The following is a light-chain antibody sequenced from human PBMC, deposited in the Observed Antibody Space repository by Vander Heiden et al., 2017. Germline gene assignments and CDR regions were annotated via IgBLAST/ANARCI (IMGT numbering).Light chain of an antibody. CDR2: KAS. CDR1: QSISSW. CDR3: QQYNSYPLT. Sequence: DIQMTQSLFTLSVSVGDRVTISCRATQSISSWLAWYQQKQGKAPKLLIYKASSLESGVPSRFSGSGSGTEFTLTISSLQPDDFATYYCQQYNSYPLTFGPGTKVEIK. J-gene: IGKJ1*01. V-gene: IGKV1-5*03.